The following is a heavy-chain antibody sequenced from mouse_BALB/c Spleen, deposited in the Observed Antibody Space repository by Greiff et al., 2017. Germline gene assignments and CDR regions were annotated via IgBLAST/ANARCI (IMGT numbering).Heavy chain of an antibody. Sequence: VQLQQSGPGLVKPSQSLSLTCSVTGYSITSGYYWTWIRQFPGNKLEWMGYISYDGSNNYNPSLKNRISITRDTSKNQFFLKLNSVTTEDTATYYCARGGYGNYYFDYWGQGTTLTVSS. CDR2: ISYDGSN. J-gene: IGHJ2*01. V-gene: IGHV3-6*02. D-gene: IGHD2-1*01. CDR1: GYSITSGYY. CDR3: ARGGYGNYYFDY.